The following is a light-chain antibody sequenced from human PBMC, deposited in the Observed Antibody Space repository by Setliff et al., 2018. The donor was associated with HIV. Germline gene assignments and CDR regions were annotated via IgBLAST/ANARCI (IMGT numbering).Light chain of an antibody. J-gene: IGLJ2*01. Sequence: QSALAQPASVSGSPGQSITISCTGTSSDVGGYNYVSWYQQHPGKAPKLMIYDVSNRPSGVSNRFTGSKSGNTASLTISGLQAEDDADYYCSSYTSSSSLAVFGGWTNVTV. CDR3: SSYTSSSSLAV. V-gene: IGLV2-14*01. CDR1: SSDVGGYNY. CDR2: DVS.